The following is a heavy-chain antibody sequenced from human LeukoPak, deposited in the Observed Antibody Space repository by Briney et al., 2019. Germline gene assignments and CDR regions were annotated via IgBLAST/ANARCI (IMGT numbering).Heavy chain of an antibody. CDR2: ISSSSSYI. J-gene: IGHJ4*02. CDR3: AIGRGYSYGYAFDY. D-gene: IGHD5-18*01. Sequence: GGSLRLSCAASGFTFSSYSMNWVRQAPGKGLEWVSSISSSSSYIYYADSVKGRFTISRDNAKNSLYLQMNSLRAEDTAVYYCAIGRGYSYGYAFDYWGQGTLVTVSS. V-gene: IGHV3-21*01. CDR1: GFTFSSYS.